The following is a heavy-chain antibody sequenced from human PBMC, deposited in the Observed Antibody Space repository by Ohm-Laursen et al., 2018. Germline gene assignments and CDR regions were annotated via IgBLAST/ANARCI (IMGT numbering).Heavy chain of an antibody. V-gene: IGHV3-23*01. CDR2: ISGSGGST. CDR3: ASYDSSGYNDYYYYGMDV. CDR1: GFTFSSHG. Sequence: SLRLSCAASGFTFSSHGINWVRQAPGKGLEWVSAISGSGGSTYYADSVQGRFTIPRDKSKNTLYLRMNNLRAEDTAVYYCASYDSSGYNDYYYYGMDVWGQGTTVTVSS. J-gene: IGHJ6*02. D-gene: IGHD3-22*01.